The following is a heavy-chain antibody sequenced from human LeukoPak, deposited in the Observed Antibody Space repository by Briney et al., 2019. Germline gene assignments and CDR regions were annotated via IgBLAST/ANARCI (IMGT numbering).Heavy chain of an antibody. CDR2: IYYSGST. D-gene: IGHD3-9*01. V-gene: IGHV4-59*01. Sequence: SETLSLTCDDSGGSLSGYYWSWIRQPPGKGLEWIGYIYYSGSTNYNPSLKSRVTISVDTSKNQFSLKLSCVTAADTAVYYCARSSYYDILTGYYRYYYYYMDVWGKGTTVTVSS. CDR3: ARSSYYDILTGYYRYYYYYMDV. J-gene: IGHJ6*03. CDR1: GGSLSGYY.